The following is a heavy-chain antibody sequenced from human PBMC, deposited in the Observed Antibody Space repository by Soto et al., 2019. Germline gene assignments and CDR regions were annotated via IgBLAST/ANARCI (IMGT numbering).Heavy chain of an antibody. Sequence: QVQLQESGPGLVKPSGALSLTCAVSGGSISTSNLWSLVRPPPGQRLVRIGEVDRTGSTNYNPSLESRLTISVDKSKRKFSLKLTPVTAADTGVYYCARARATMAAAAIFDCWGQVDLVTVAS. J-gene: IGHJ4*02. CDR1: GGSISTSNL. D-gene: IGHD6-13*01. V-gene: IGHV4-4*02. CDR3: ARARATMAAAAIFDC. CDR2: VDRTGST.